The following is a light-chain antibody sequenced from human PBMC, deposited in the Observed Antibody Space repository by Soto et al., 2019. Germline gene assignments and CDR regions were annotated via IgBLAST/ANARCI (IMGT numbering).Light chain of an antibody. Sequence: EIVLTQSPGTLSLSPGERATLSCRASQNVGGSVDWYQQKNGKAPRLLIYGASSRATGIPDRLSGSGYGTDFTITISRLQTEDFAVYYCQQYGSSTLTFGGGTQVDIK. CDR1: QNVGGS. V-gene: IGKV3-20*01. CDR3: QQYGSSTLT. CDR2: GAS. J-gene: IGKJ4*01.